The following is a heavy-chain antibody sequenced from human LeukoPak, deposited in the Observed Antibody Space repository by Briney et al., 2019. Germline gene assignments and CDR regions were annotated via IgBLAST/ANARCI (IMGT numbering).Heavy chain of an antibody. V-gene: IGHV1-69*13. D-gene: IGHD6-13*01. J-gene: IGHJ4*02. CDR3: ARSEARVAAAGTELPSI. CDR1: GGTFSSYA. Sequence: ASVKVSCKASGGTFSSYAISWVRQAPGQGLEWMGGIIPIFGTANYAQKFQGRVTITADESTSTAYMELSRLRSDDTAVYYCARSEARVAAAGTELPSIWGQGTLVTVSS. CDR2: IIPIFGTA.